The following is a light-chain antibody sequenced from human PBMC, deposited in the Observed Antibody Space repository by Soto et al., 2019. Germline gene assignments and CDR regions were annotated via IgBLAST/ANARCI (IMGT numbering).Light chain of an antibody. Sequence: AIQMTQSPSSLSASVGDRVTITCRASQDIRNHLAWYQQKPGTAPKVLISAASSLQTGVPSRFSGSGSGTDFTLTISSLQPEDFATYYRLQDFNFPFTFGQGTKLEVK. CDR3: LQDFNFPFT. J-gene: IGKJ2*01. CDR1: QDIRNH. V-gene: IGKV1-6*01. CDR2: AAS.